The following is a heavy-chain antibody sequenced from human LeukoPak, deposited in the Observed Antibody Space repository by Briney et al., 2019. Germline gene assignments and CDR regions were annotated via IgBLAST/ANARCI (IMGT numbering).Heavy chain of an antibody. D-gene: IGHD3-16*01. V-gene: IGHV4-59*01. CDR2: IYYSGST. Sequence: KSSETLSLTCTVSGGSISSDYWTWIRQPPGERLEWIGYIYYSGSTNYNPSLKSRVTMSVDTSKNQFSLKLTSVTAADSAVYYCARYLRQPGTFYLDYWGQGTLVTVSS. CDR3: ARYLRQPGTFYLDY. J-gene: IGHJ4*02. CDR1: GGSISSDY.